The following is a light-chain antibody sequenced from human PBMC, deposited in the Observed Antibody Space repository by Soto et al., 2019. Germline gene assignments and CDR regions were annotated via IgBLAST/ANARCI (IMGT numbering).Light chain of an antibody. J-gene: IGKJ2*01. V-gene: IGKV1-39*01. CDR2: GAS. CDR1: QTITSY. Sequence: DIPMTQSPSSLSASVGDRVTITCRASQTITSYLHWYQQKPGKAPDLLIYGASSLQTGVPSRFSGSGSGTDFTLTITSLQPEDFATYYCQQSYITPYTFGQGTKLEIK. CDR3: QQSYITPYT.